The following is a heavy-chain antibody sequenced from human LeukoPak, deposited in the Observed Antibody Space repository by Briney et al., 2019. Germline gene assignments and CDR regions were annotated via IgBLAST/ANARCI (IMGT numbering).Heavy chain of an antibody. V-gene: IGHV7-4-1*02. CDR2: INTNTGNP. D-gene: IGHD6-13*01. Sequence: ASVKVSCKASGYTFTNYAMNWVRQAPGQGLEWMGWINTNTGNPTYAQGFTGRFVFSLDTSVSTAYLQISSLKAEDTAVYYCARCWGCGSSSWYSYFDPWGQGTLVTVSS. CDR1: GYTFTNYA. J-gene: IGHJ5*02. CDR3: ARCWGCGSSSWYSYFDP.